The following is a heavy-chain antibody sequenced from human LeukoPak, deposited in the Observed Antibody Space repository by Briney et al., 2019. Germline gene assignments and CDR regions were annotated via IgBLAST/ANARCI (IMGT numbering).Heavy chain of an antibody. D-gene: IGHD3-3*01. J-gene: IGHJ4*02. Sequence: QSGGSLRLSCAASGFTFDDYGMSWVRQAPGRGLEWVSGINWNGGSTGYADSVKGRFTISRGNAKNSLYLQMNSLRAEDTALYYCARGLRFLEWLEGNLDYWGQGTLVTVSS. CDR2: INWNGGST. CDR1: GFTFDDYG. CDR3: ARGLRFLEWLEGNLDY. V-gene: IGHV3-20*04.